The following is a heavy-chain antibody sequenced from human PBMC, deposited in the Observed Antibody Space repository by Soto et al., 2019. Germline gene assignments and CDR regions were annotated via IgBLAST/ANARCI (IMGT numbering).Heavy chain of an antibody. CDR3: AEDRPNYWGSGRGYYKAGGDY. D-gene: IGHD3-9*01. CDR2: ISGNGANT. V-gene: IGHV3-23*01. J-gene: IGHJ4*02. CDR1: GLTFSTYA. Sequence: EVQLLGSGGGLVQPGGSLRLSCAASGLTFSTYAMSWVRQAPGKGLEWVSSISGNGANTYYTDSVKGRFIISRDNSKNPLFLQMNSLSADDTPLYYCAEDRPNYWGSGRGYYKAGGDYWGQGTLVTVSS.